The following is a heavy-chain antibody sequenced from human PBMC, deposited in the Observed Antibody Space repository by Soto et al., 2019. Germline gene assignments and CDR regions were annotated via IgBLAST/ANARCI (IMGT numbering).Heavy chain of an antibody. J-gene: IGHJ1*01. Sequence: QVQLVQSGAEVKKPGASVKVSCKASGYTFTSYDISWVRQATGQGLEWMGWMNPNNGNTDYAPKFQGRVTMTRNTSIGTDYMELSSLRSEDTAVYYCARSPRNYYAMGSYSYYGNWGQGTLVDVSS. CDR1: GYTFTSYD. CDR2: MNPNNGNT. CDR3: ARSPRNYYAMGSYSYYGN. V-gene: IGHV1-8*01. D-gene: IGHD3-10*01.